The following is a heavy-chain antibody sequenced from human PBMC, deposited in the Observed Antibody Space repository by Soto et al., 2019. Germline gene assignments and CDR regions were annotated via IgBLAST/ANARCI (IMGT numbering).Heavy chain of an antibody. CDR3: ARRSSLYYYAMDV. D-gene: IGHD6-13*01. V-gene: IGHV4-34*01. CDR2: INHSGST. Sequence: PSETLSLTCAVYGGSFSDYHWSWIHQPPGKGLEWIGEINHSGSTKYKSSLNSRVTISVDTSNNKFSLKVRSVTAADTAVYYCARRSSLYYYAMDVWGQGTTVTVSS. CDR1: GGSFSDYH. J-gene: IGHJ6*02.